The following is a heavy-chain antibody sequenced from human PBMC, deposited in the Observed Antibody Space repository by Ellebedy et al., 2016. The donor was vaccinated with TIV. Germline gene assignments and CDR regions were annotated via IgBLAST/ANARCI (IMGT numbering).Heavy chain of an antibody. CDR1: GFTFSSYS. D-gene: IGHD6-6*01. V-gene: IGHV3-21*01. J-gene: IGHJ6*02. CDR3: ATSIAARGGVYYYYGMDV. CDR2: ISSSSSYI. Sequence: GESLKISCAASGFTFSSYSMNWVRQAPGKGLEWVSSISSSSSYIYYADSMKGRFTISRDNAKNSLYLQMNGLRADDTAVYYCATSIAARGGVYYYYGMDVWGQGTSVTVSS.